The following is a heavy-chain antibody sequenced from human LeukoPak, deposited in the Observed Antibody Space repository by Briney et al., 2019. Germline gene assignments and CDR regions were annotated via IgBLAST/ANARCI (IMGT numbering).Heavy chain of an antibody. D-gene: IGHD3-22*01. J-gene: IGHJ3*02. Sequence: SETLSLTCTVSGGSISSYYWSWIRQSPGKGLEGIGYIYYSGSTNYNPSLKSRVTISVDTSKNQFSLKLSSVTAADTAVYYCARFGRYYDSSGYDDAFDIWGQGTMVTVSS. CDR3: ARFGRYYDSSGYDDAFDI. CDR2: IYYSGST. CDR1: GGSISSYY. V-gene: IGHV4-59*12.